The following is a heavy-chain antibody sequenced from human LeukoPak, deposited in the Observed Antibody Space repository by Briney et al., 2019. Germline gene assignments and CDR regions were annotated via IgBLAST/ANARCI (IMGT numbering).Heavy chain of an antibody. CDR1: GYTFTNYG. J-gene: IGHJ5*02. Sequence: ASVKVSCKASGYTFTNYGIGWVRQAPGQGLEWMGWISTYNGNTNHAQNFQGRVTMTTDTSTSTACMELRSLRSDDTAVYYCARGGYDFWSGYYSWFDPWGQGTLVTVSS. D-gene: IGHD3-3*01. V-gene: IGHV1-18*01. CDR2: ISTYNGNT. CDR3: ARGGYDFWSGYYSWFDP.